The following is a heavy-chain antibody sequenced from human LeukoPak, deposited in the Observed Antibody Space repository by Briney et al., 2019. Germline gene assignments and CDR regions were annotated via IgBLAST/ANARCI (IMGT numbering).Heavy chain of an antibody. Sequence: PGGSPRLSCAASGFTFRSYSMNWVRQAPGKGLEWVSSMSSSSSYIYYADSVKGRFTISRDNAKNSLYLQMNSLRTEDTAVYYCARAVAYYYDSSGYYHDYWGQGTLVTVSS. CDR3: ARAVAYYYDSSGYYHDY. J-gene: IGHJ4*02. D-gene: IGHD3-22*01. CDR1: GFTFRSYS. V-gene: IGHV3-21*01. CDR2: MSSSSSYI.